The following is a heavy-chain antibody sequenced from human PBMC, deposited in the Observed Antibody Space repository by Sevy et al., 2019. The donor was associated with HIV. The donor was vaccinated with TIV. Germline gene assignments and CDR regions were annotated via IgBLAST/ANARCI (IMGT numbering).Heavy chain of an antibody. CDR3: ATDLSSWAQKFDY. CDR1: GYTLTELS. CDR2: FDPEDGET. V-gene: IGHV1-24*01. D-gene: IGHD6-13*01. Sequence: ASVKVSCKVSGYTLTELSMHWVRQAPGKGLEWMGGFDPEDGETIYAQKFQGRVTMTEDTSTDTAYMGLSSLRSEDTAVYYCATDLSSWAQKFDYWGQGTLVTVSS. J-gene: IGHJ4*02.